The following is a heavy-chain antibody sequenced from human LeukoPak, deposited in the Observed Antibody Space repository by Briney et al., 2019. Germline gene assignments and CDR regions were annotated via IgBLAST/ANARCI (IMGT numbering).Heavy chain of an antibody. CDR2: IYYSGST. CDR3: ARVAAAGVYYFDY. Sequence: SETLSLTCTVSGGSISSSSYYWGWIRQPPGEGLEWIGSIYYSGSTYYNPSLKSRVTISVDTSKNQFSLKLSSVTAADTAVYYCARVAAAGVYYFDYWGQGTLVTVSS. J-gene: IGHJ4*02. CDR1: GGSISSSSYY. D-gene: IGHD6-13*01. V-gene: IGHV4-39*07.